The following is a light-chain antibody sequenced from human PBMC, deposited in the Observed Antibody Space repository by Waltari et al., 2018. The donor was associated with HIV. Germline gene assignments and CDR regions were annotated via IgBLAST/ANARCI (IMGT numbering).Light chain of an antibody. Sequence: SNELTQPPSVSVSPGQTARITCSGDALANHYTYWFQQKPGQAPALVIYKDTERPSGIPERFSGSRSGTTVKLTISGVQAEDEADYYCQSGGSSGSWVFGGGTKLTVL. V-gene: IGLV3-25*03. CDR2: KDT. CDR1: ALANHY. J-gene: IGLJ3*02. CDR3: QSGGSSGSWV.